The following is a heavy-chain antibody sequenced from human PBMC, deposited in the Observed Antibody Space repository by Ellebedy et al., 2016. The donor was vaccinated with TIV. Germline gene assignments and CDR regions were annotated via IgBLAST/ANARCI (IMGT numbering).Heavy chain of an antibody. J-gene: IGHJ4*02. CDR3: ARDFHLTGGSFLYVDY. D-gene: IGHD2-2*02. CDR2: LYSDGST. CDR1: GFTVSFNY. V-gene: IGHV3-53*01. Sequence: GESLKISCAASGFTVSFNYMSWVRQAPGKGLEWVSGLYSDGSTKYADSMKGRFTISRDNSKNTLLLQMNSLRAEDTAIYYCARDFHLTGGSFLYVDYWGQGTLVTVSS.